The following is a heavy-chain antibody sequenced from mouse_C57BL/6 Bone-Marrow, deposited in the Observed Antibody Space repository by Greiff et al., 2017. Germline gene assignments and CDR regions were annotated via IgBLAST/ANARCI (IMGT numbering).Heavy chain of an antibody. CDR1: GYTFTSYW. Sequence: QVQLQQSGAELAKPGASVKMSCKASGYTFTSYWMHWVKQRPGQGLEWIGYINPSTGYTEYNQKFKDKATLTADKSSSTAYMQLSSLTSEDSAVYYCAITTVVAAMDYGGQGTSVTVSS. CDR2: INPSTGYT. J-gene: IGHJ4*01. CDR3: AITTVVAAMDY. V-gene: IGHV1-7*01. D-gene: IGHD1-1*01.